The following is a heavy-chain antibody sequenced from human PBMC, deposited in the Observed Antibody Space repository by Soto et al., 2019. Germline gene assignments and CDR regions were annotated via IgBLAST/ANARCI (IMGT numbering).Heavy chain of an antibody. V-gene: IGHV3-23*01. Sequence: AGGSLRLSCAASWFTFSSYAMSCVRQAPWKGLEWVSAISGSGGSTYYADSVKGRFTISRDNSKNTLYLQMNSLRAEDTAVYYCAKMEAVAAPTCFDYWGQGPLVTVYS. CDR2: ISGSGGST. J-gene: IGHJ4*02. CDR3: AKMEAVAAPTCFDY. CDR1: WFTFSSYA. D-gene: IGHD6-19*01.